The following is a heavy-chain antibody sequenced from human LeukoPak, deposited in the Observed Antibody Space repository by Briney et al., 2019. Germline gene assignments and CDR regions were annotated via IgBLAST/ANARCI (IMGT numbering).Heavy chain of an antibody. Sequence: SQTLSLTCAISGDSVSSNRAAWNWIRQSPSRGLEWLGRTYYRSKWWNDYAVSVRSQIIINSDTSKNQFSLQLNSVTPEDTAVYYCARGAAAGSPFDYWGHGTLVTVSS. D-gene: IGHD6-13*01. CDR1: GDSVSSNRAA. J-gene: IGHJ4*01. CDR3: ARGAAAGSPFDY. V-gene: IGHV6-1*01. CDR2: TYYRSKWWN.